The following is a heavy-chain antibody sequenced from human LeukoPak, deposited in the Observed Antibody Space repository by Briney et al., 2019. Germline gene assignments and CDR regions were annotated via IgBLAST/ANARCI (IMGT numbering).Heavy chain of an antibody. D-gene: IGHD6-19*01. CDR3: ARDSAVAGTSDAFDI. V-gene: IGHV1-18*01. CDR1: GYTFTSYG. CDR2: ISAYNGNT. J-gene: IGHJ3*02. Sequence: ASVKVSCKASGYTFTSYGISWVRQAPGQGLEWMGWISAYNGNTNYAQKLQGRVTMTTDTSTSTAYMELRSLRSDDTAVYYCARDSAVAGTSDAFDIWGQGTMVTVSS.